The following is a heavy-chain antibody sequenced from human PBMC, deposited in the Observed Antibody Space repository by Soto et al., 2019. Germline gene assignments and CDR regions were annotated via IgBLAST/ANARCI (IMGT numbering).Heavy chain of an antibody. J-gene: IGHJ3*02. V-gene: IGHV1-69*02. CDR3: TLGSWSAEVLDI. CDR2: IIPMFDIA. CDR1: GGSFSIYT. Sequence: QVQLVQYGVEVKKPGSSVKVSCKASGGSFSIYTIFWVRQAPGQGLEWMGRIIPMFDIANYAQNFQGRVTNNSEKSTSTVYMDMISLRSDDTAIYYCTLGSWSAEVLDIWGQGTLVTVSS. D-gene: IGHD6-13*01.